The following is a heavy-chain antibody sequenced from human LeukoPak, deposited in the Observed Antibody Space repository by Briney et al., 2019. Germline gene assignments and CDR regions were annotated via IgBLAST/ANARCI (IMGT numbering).Heavy chain of an antibody. CDR3: ARLGSSSWYLGYLDY. D-gene: IGHD6-13*01. CDR2: IYYSGST. V-gene: IGHV4-39*07. CDR1: GGSISSSSYY. J-gene: IGHJ4*02. Sequence: TASGTLSLTCAVSGGSISSSSYYWGWIRQPPGKGLEWIGSIYYSGSTYYNPSLKSRVTISVDTSKNQFSLKLSSVTAADTAVYYCARLGSSSWYLGYLDYWGQGTLVTVSS.